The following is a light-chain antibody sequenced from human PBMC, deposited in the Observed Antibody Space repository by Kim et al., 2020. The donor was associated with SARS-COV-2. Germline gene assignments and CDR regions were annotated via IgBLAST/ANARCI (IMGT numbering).Light chain of an antibody. Sequence: VSPGKTATRSCRAGQSVRSNLAWYQLKPAQPPRLLIYGASTRATGIPARFSGSGSGTEFTLTISSLQSEDLAFYYCQQNNNWPLTFGGGTKVDIK. CDR3: QQNNNWPLT. V-gene: IGKV3-15*01. CDR2: GAS. J-gene: IGKJ4*01. CDR1: QSVRSN.